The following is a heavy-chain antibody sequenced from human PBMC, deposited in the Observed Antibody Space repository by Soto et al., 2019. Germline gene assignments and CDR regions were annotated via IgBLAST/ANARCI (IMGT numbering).Heavy chain of an antibody. V-gene: IGHV3-21*06. Sequence: PGGSLRLSCAASGFTFTRYSMNWVRQAPGKGLEWVSSISSTTNYIYYRDSMKGRFTISRDNAKNSLYLGMNSLRAEDTAVYYCARESEDLTSNFDYWGQGTLVTVSS. CDR3: ARESEDLTSNFDY. CDR2: ISSTTNYI. J-gene: IGHJ4*02. CDR1: GFTFTRYS.